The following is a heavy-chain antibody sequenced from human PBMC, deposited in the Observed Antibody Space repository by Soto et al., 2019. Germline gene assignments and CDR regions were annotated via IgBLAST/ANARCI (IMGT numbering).Heavy chain of an antibody. J-gene: IGHJ4*02. Sequence: GGSLRLSCAASGFTFSRHWMSWVRQAPGKGLERVANIKQDGSEKYYVDSVEGRFTIARDNANNSLYLQMNSLRAEDTAVYYCARDNSGTFDYWGQGT. V-gene: IGHV3-7*01. CDR3: ARDNSGTFDY. D-gene: IGHD1-20*01. CDR2: IKQDGSEK. CDR1: GFTFSRHW.